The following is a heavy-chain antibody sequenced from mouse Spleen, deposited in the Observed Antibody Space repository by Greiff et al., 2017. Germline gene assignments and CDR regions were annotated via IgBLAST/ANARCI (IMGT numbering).Heavy chain of an antibody. CDR1: GFTFSDYG. J-gene: IGHJ4*01. D-gene: IGHD2-14*01. Sequence: EVMLVESGGGLVKPGGSLKLSCAASGFTFSDYGMHWVRQAPEKGLEWVAYISSGSSTIYYADTVKGRFTISRDNAKNTLFLQMTSLRSEDTAMYYCARPVRGAMDYWGQGTSVTVSS. CDR3: ARPVRGAMDY. V-gene: IGHV5-17*01. CDR2: ISSGSSTI.